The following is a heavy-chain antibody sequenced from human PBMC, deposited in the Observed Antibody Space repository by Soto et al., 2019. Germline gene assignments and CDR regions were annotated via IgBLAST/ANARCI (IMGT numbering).Heavy chain of an antibody. CDR3: AKEGYHDFWSGYCSNAPCDP. V-gene: IGHV3-23*01. CDR1: GFAFRSYA. D-gene: IGHD3-3*01. J-gene: IGHJ5*02. CDR2: ISGSGAST. Sequence: GVSLRLSCAGSGFAFRSYALSWVRRAPRKGLEWVSTISGSGASTYYADSVKGRFTISRDNSKNTLDLQMNSLRAEDTAVYFCAKEGYHDFWSGYCSNAPCDPWGQGTLVTVPS.